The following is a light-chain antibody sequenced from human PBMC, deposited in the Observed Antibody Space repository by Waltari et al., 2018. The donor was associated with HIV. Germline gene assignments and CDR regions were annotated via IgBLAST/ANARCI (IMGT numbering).Light chain of an antibody. CDR1: QGPIYTDGNTY. CDR2: KIS. J-gene: IGKJ1*01. V-gene: IGKV2-30*01. CDR3: MQSTHWPGT. Sequence: EAVLTQSPVSLPVALGRPASISCSSRQGPIYTDGNTYLNWVHPRPGQSPRRLIYKISNRDSGVPDRFSGSGSVTDFTLHISRVEAEDVGIFYCMQSTHWPGTFGQGTRVEIQ.